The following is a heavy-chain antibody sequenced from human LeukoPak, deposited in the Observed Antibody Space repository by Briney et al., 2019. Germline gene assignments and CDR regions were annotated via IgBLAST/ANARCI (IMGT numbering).Heavy chain of an antibody. Sequence: GGSLRLSCAASGFTFSDYEMNGVRQTPGKGLEWTSYISSSGNTVYNADSVKGRFTISRDNAKNSLYLQMHSLRAEDTAVYYCARLGYCGGGSCFSIDIWGQGTMVSVSS. V-gene: IGHV3-48*03. CDR3: ARLGYCGGGSCFSIDI. CDR2: ISSSGNTV. CDR1: GFTFSDYE. D-gene: IGHD2-15*01. J-gene: IGHJ3*02.